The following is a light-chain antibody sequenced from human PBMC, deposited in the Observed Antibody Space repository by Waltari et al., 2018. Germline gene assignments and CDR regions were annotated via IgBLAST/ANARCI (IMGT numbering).Light chain of an antibody. CDR3: AAWDDSLNGYV. CDR1: TSNIGSNT. Sequence: QSVLNQPPSASGTPGQRVTISCSGSTSNIGSNTVNWYQHLPGTAPRLLVYSNTQRPSGVPDRFSGSKSANSGSLAISGLQSEDEADYYCAAWDDSLNGYVFGTGTKVTVL. J-gene: IGLJ1*01. CDR2: SNT. V-gene: IGLV1-44*01.